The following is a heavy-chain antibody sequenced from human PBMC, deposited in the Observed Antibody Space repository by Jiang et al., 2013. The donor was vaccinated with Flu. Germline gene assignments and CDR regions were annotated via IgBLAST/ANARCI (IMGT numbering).Heavy chain of an antibody. CDR3: ARHTTSKRYGMDV. V-gene: IGHV4-39*01. CDR1: GDSVSSTNYY. D-gene: IGHD1-26*01. CDR2: IHYSGST. Sequence: LLKPSETLSLTCTVSGDSVSSTNYYWGWIRQPPERGLEWIGSIHYSGSTYYNPSLKSRVTISGDAAKKQFSLKLTSVTAADTAVYYCARHTTSKRYGMDVWGQGTTATVSS. J-gene: IGHJ6*02.